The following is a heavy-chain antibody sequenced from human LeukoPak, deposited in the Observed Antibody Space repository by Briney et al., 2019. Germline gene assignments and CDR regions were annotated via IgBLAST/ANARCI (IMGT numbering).Heavy chain of an antibody. J-gene: IGHJ4*02. CDR3: VISRSGSYNFDS. CDR2: ISSNGGST. Sequence: GGSLRLSCSASGFTFSNYAMHWVRQAPGKGLEYVSAISSNGGSTYYADSVKGRFTISRDNSKNMLYLQMSSLRAEDTAIYYCVISRSGSYNFDSWGQGTLVTVSS. V-gene: IGHV3-64D*09. CDR1: GFTFSNYA. D-gene: IGHD3-22*01.